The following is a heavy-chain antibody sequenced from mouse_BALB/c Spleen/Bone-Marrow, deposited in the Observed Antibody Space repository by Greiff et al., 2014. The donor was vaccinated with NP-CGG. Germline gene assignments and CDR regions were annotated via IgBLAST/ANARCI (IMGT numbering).Heavy chain of an antibody. Sequence: VQLQQPGAEFVKPGASVKLSCTASGFNIKDTYMHWVKRRPEQGLEWIGRIDPANDNTKYDPKFQGKATITADTSSNTAYLQLSSLTFEDTAVYYCARADGYYAWFAYWGQGTLVTVSA. V-gene: IGHV14-3*02. CDR2: IDPANDNT. CDR3: ARADGYYAWFAY. D-gene: IGHD2-3*01. J-gene: IGHJ3*01. CDR1: GFNIKDTY.